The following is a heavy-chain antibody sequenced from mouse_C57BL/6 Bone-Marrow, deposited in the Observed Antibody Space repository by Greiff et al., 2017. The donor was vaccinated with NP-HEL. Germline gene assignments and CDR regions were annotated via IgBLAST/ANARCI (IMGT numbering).Heavy chain of an antibody. V-gene: IGHV14-4*01. CDR2: IDPENGDT. D-gene: IGHD1-1*01. CDR1: GFNIKDDY. J-gene: IGHJ2*01. Sequence: VQLKQSGAELVRPGASVKLSCTASGFNIKDDYMHWVKQRPEQGLEWIGWIDPENGDTEYASKFQGKATITADTSSNTAYLQLSSLTSEDTAVYYCTTEGTTVPDYWGQGTTLTVSS. CDR3: TTEGTTVPDY.